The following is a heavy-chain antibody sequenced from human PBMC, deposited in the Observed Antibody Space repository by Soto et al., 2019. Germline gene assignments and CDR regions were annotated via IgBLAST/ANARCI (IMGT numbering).Heavy chain of an antibody. CDR2: INNDGSAT. J-gene: IGHJ3*01. Sequence: GGSLRLSCAASGFTFSNYWVHWLRQDPGKGLMWVSHINNDGSATTYADSVKGRFTISRANAKNTLYLQMNSLRVEDTAVYYCARGGYNHVFDLWGQGTMVTVSS. V-gene: IGHV3-74*01. D-gene: IGHD5-12*01. CDR1: GFTFSNYW. CDR3: ARGGYNHVFDL.